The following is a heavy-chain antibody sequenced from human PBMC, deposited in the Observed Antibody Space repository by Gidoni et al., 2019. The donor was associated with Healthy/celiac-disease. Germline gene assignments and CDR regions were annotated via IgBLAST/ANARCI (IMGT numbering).Heavy chain of an antibody. CDR1: GFTFSSYW. Sequence: EVQLVESGGGLVQPGGSLRLSCAASGFTFSSYWMSWVRQAPGKGLEWVANIKQDGSEKYYVDSVKGRFTISRDNAKNSLYLQMNSLRAEDTAVYYCAKDSSGYDPHYWGQGTLVTVSS. D-gene: IGHD3-22*01. CDR2: IKQDGSEK. J-gene: IGHJ4*02. V-gene: IGHV3-7*04. CDR3: AKDSSGYDPHY.